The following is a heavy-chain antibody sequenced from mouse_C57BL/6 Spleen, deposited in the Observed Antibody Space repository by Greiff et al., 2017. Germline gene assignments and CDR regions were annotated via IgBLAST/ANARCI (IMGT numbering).Heavy chain of an antibody. CDR3: ARYLTGTGWYFDV. J-gene: IGHJ1*03. D-gene: IGHD4-1*01. CDR2: ISYSGST. Sequence: EVQLVESGPGLAKPSQTLSLTCSVTGYSITSDYWNWIRKFPGNKLEYMGYISYSGSTYYNPSLKSRLSITRDTSKNQYYLQLNSVTTEDTATYYCARYLTGTGWYFDVWGTGTTVTVSS. CDR1: GYSITSDY. V-gene: IGHV3-8*01.